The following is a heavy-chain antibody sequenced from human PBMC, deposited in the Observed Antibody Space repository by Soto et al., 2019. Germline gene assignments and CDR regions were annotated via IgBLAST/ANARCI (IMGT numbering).Heavy chain of an antibody. Sequence: PSETLSLTCAFSCGSIISSNWWSWVRQPPGKGLEWIGEIYHSGSTNYNPSLKSRVTISVDKSKNQFSLKLSSVTAADTAVYYCARAVTVTAIRRGGIDYWGQGTLVTVSS. CDR1: CGSIISSNW. CDR2: IYHSGST. D-gene: IGHD2-21*02. J-gene: IGHJ4*02. CDR3: ARAVTVTAIRRGGIDY. V-gene: IGHV4-4*02.